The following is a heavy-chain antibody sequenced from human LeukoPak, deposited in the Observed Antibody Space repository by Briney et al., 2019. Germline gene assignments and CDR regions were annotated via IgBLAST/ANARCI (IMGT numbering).Heavy chain of an antibody. Sequence: TASETLSLTCTVSGGSISSSSYYWGWIRQPLGKGLEWIGSIYYSGSTYYNPSLKSRVTISVDTSKNQFSLKLSSVTAADTAVYYCASTYYYGSGSPGRGVEYNYWGQGTLVTVSS. CDR3: ASTYYYGSGSPGRGVEYNY. CDR2: IYYSGST. CDR1: GGSISSSSYY. D-gene: IGHD3-10*01. V-gene: IGHV4-39*07. J-gene: IGHJ4*02.